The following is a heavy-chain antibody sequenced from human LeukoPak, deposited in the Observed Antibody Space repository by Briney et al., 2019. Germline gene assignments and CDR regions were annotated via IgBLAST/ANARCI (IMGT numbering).Heavy chain of an antibody. Sequence: TGGSVRLSCAASGFTFSGYWMHWARQAPGKGLVWVACIKGDGSDTGYADSVKGRFTISRDNAKNMLYLQMNSLRVEDTAVYYCARGPRNKGFDPWGQGTLVTVSA. CDR2: IKGDGSDT. V-gene: IGHV3-74*01. D-gene: IGHD1/OR15-1a*01. J-gene: IGHJ5*02. CDR3: ARGPRNKGFDP. CDR1: GFTFSGYW.